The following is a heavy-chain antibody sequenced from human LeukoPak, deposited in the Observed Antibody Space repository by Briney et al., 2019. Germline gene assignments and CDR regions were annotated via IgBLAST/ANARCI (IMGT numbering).Heavy chain of an antibody. CDR2: IYYSGST. D-gene: IGHD4-23*01. CDR1: GGSISSYY. V-gene: IGHV4-59*01. Sequence: SETLSLTCTVSGGSISSYYWSWIRQPPGKGLEWIGYIYYSGSTNYNPSLKSRVTISVDTSKNQFSLKLSSVTAADTAVYYCARKNSYNNWFDPWGQGTLVTVSS. CDR3: ARKNSYNNWFDP. J-gene: IGHJ5*02.